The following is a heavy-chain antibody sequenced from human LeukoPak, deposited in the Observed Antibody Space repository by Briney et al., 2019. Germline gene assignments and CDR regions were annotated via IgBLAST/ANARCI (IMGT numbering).Heavy chain of an antibody. CDR1: GGSFSGYY. V-gene: IGHV4-34*01. Sequence: SETPSLTCVVYGGSFSGYYWSWIRQPPGKGLEWIGEINHSVSTNYNPSLKSRVTISVDTSKNQFSLKLSSVTAADTAVYYCARGRIAAAGTRDFDYWGQGTLVTVSS. D-gene: IGHD6-13*01. CDR2: INHSVST. CDR3: ARGRIAAAGTRDFDY. J-gene: IGHJ4*02.